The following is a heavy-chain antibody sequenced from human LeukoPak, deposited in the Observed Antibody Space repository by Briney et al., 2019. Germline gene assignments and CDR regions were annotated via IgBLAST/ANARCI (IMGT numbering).Heavy chain of an antibody. D-gene: IGHD2/OR15-2a*01. J-gene: IGHJ5*02. CDR3: AKGGWTTYFVP. Sequence: GGSLRLSCTASGFTFRNFAMTWVRQAPGKGLEWVSPIRDLQTDTYYSDSVKGRFTISKDNSKNTLYLQMQSLRAEDTALYYCAKGGWTTYFVPWGQGTLVSVSS. CDR2: IRDLQTDT. CDR1: GFTFRNFA. V-gene: IGHV3-23*01.